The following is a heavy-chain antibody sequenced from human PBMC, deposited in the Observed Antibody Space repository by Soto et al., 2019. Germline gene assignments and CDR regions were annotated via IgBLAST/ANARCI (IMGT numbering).Heavy chain of an antibody. CDR1: GFSFSSYW. V-gene: IGHV3-74*01. CDR2: INTDGSST. Sequence: EVQLVESGGGLVQPGGSLRLSCADSGFSFSSYWMHWVRQGPGKGLVWVARINTDGSSTNYADSVKGRFTISRDNAKNTLYRQMNRAGSDDTALYYCARSPGGYYIDWGQGTMVTVSS. J-gene: IGHJ3*01. CDR3: ARSPGGYYID. D-gene: IGHD5-18*01.